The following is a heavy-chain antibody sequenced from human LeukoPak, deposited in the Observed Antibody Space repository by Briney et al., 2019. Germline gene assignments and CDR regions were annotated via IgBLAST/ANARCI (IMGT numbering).Heavy chain of an antibody. D-gene: IGHD6-19*01. V-gene: IGHV3-7*05. CDR1: GFTFSNAW. CDR2: IKTDGSEE. CDR3: ARDWNGSGWPTDY. Sequence: GGSLRLSCAASGFTFSNAWMSWVRQAPGKGLEWVAIIKTDGSEEDYVDAVQGRFTISRDNAKNCLYLQMNNLRAEDTAVYYCARDWNGSGWPTDYWGQGTLVTVSS. J-gene: IGHJ4*02.